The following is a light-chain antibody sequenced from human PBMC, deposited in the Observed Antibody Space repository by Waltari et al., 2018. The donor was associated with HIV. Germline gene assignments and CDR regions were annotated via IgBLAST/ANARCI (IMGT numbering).Light chain of an antibody. CDR1: NIGSKH. CDR2: YDN. Sequence: SYVLTQPPSVSVAPGETATITCAGNNIGSKHVHWYQQRPGQAPILVIYYDNERPSGIPGRFSVSNSGNTATLTIRRVEVADEADYYCQVWDSDSDHVFGPGTEVTVL. V-gene: IGLV3-21*01. J-gene: IGLJ1*01. CDR3: QVWDSDSDHV.